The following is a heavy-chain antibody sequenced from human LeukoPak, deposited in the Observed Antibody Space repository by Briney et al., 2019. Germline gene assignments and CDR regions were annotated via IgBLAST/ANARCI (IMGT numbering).Heavy chain of an antibody. D-gene: IGHD2-21*02. V-gene: IGHV4-4*02. CDR2: IYHSGST. Sequence: SETLTLTCAVSGGSISSSNWWSWVRQPPGRGLEWIGEIYHSGSTNYNPSLKSRVTISVDKSKNQFSLQLNSVTPEDTAVYYCARDAYCGGDCYNFDYWGQGTLVTVSS. CDR1: GGSISSSNW. CDR3: ARDAYCGGDCYNFDY. J-gene: IGHJ4*02.